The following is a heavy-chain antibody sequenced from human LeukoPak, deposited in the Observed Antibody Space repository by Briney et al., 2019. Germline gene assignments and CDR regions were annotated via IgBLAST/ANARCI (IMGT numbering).Heavy chain of an antibody. Sequence: GGSLRLSCAASGFTFSSYAMSWVRQAPGKGLEWVSAISGSGGSTYYEDSVKGRFTISRDNSKNTLYLQMNSLRAEDTAVYYCAKNDILTGYFFGAFDIWGQGTMVTVSS. J-gene: IGHJ3*02. CDR3: AKNDILTGYFFGAFDI. V-gene: IGHV3-23*01. CDR1: GFTFSSYA. CDR2: ISGSGGST. D-gene: IGHD3-9*01.